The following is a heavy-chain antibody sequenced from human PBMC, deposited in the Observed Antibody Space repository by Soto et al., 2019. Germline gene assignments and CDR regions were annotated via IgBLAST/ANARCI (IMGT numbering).Heavy chain of an antibody. Sequence: EVKLLESGGGLVQPGGSMRLSCEASGFAFNIYAMSWVRQAPGKGLEWVSVISGSADSTNYADSVKGRFTISRDNSKNTVYLQMNSLRVEDTAVYYCAKDRNHYGSGSYFDYWGQGTLVTVSS. J-gene: IGHJ4*02. V-gene: IGHV3-23*01. CDR2: ISGSADST. CDR3: AKDRNHYGSGSYFDY. CDR1: GFAFNIYA. D-gene: IGHD3-10*01.